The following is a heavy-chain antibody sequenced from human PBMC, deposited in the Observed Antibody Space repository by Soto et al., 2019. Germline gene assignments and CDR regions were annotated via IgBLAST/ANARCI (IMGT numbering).Heavy chain of an antibody. CDR3: ARAYCGGDCYYFQGTEFDL. D-gene: IGHD2-21*02. V-gene: IGHV4-30-4*01. CDR1: GGSISSGDYY. J-gene: IGHJ2*01. Sequence: QVQLQESGPGLVKPSQTLSLTCTVSGGSISSGDYYWSWIRQPPGKGLEWIGYIYYSGSTYYNPSLKSRVTISVDTSKNQFSLKLSSVTAADTAVYYCARAYCGGDCYYFQGTEFDLWGRGTLVTVSS. CDR2: IYYSGST.